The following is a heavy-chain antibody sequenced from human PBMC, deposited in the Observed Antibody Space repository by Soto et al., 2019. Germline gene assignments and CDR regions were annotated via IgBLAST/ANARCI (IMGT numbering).Heavy chain of an antibody. J-gene: IGHJ4*01. CDR1: GFPFSIYS. Sequence: EVQLVESGGGLVQPGGSLRLTCVASGFPFSIYSMNWVRQAPGKGLEWSSYITSDTNTIKYADSVKGRFTISRDNAKNLVYLQMNSLRDEDTAVYFCARSVEGQFDYWGQGTVFTVSS. CDR3: ARSVEGQFDY. V-gene: IGHV3-48*02. CDR2: ITSDTNTI. D-gene: IGHD6-19*01.